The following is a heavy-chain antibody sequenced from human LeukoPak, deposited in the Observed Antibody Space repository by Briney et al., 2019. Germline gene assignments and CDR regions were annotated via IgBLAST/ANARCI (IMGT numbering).Heavy chain of an antibody. J-gene: IGHJ3*02. CDR3: ARGLTIFGVVNDAFDI. D-gene: IGHD3-3*01. V-gene: IGHV3-74*01. Sequence: RAGGSLRLSCAASGFTFSNYWMHWVCQAPGKGLVWVSLINSDGSSTIYADSVKGPFTISRDNAKNTLYLQMNSLRAEDTAVYYCARGLTIFGVVNDAFDIWGQGTMVTVSS. CDR2: INSDGSST. CDR1: GFTFSNYW.